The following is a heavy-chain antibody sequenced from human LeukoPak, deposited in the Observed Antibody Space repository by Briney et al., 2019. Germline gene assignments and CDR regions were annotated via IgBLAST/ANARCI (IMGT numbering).Heavy chain of an antibody. V-gene: IGHV3-48*03. Sequence: GRSLRLSCAASGFTFSSYEMNWVRQAPGKGLEWLSYISSSGSTVYYADSVKGRFTNSRDNGKNSLYLQMNSLRAEDTAVYYCARGYYYDSTGYNPFDYWGQGALVTVSS. CDR3: ARGYYYDSTGYNPFDY. CDR2: ISSSGSTV. J-gene: IGHJ4*02. D-gene: IGHD3-22*01. CDR1: GFTFSSYE.